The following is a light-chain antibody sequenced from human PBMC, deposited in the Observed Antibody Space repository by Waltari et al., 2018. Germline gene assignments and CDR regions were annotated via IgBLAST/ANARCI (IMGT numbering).Light chain of an antibody. CDR1: SSDVGAYNY. Sequence: QSALTQPASVSGSPGQSITISCTGTSSDVGAYNYVSWYQQHPGTAPKLMIFDVSIRPSWVSNRFSGSKSGNTASLPISGLQAGDEADCYCSSYISSSTLELFGGGTSLTVL. J-gene: IGLJ2*01. CDR3: SSYISSSTLEL. V-gene: IGLV2-14*03. CDR2: DVS.